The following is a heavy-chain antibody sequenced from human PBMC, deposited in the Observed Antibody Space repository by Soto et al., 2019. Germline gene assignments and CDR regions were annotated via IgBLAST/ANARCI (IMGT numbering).Heavy chain of an antibody. CDR2: ISYDGSNK. Sequence: QVQLVESGGGLAQPGRSLRLSCAASGFTLRSYGMHWVRQAPGKGLGWVAVISYDGSNKYYADSVKGRFTISRDNSKNTLYLQMNSLRAEDTAVYYCARSPYSVSYLAYFDYWGQGTLVTVSS. CDR1: GFTLRSYG. V-gene: IGHV3-30*03. D-gene: IGHD1-26*01. CDR3: ARSPYSVSYLAYFDY. J-gene: IGHJ4*02.